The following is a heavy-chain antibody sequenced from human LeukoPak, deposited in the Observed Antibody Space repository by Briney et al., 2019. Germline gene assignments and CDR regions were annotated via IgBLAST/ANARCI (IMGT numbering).Heavy chain of an antibody. CDR2: ISGSGGST. CDR3: AGYRQPDDAFDI. CDR1: GFTFSSYA. V-gene: IGHV3-23*01. Sequence: PGGSLRLSCAASGFTFSSYAMSWVRQAPGKGLEWVSAISGSGGSTYYADSVKGRFTISRDNAKNSLYLQMNSLRAEDTALYYCAGYRQPDDAFDIWGQGTMVTVSS. J-gene: IGHJ3*02. D-gene: IGHD5-18*01.